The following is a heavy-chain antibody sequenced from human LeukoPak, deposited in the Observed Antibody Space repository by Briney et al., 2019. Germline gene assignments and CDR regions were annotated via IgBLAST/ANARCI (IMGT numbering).Heavy chain of an antibody. D-gene: IGHD3-22*01. CDR1: GFTFSLYW. V-gene: IGHV3-7*01. CDR3: ARASYDSSGYPDALDI. Sequence: GGSLRLSCVVSGFTFSLYWMNWVRQAPGKGLEWVANIKQDGSEEYYVDSVKGRFTISRDNAKNSLYLQMNSLRVEDTAVYYCARASYDSSGYPDALDIWGQGTMVTVSS. J-gene: IGHJ3*02. CDR2: IKQDGSEE.